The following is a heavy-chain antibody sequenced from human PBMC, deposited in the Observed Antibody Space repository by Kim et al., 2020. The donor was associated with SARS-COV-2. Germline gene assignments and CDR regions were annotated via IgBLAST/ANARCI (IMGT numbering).Heavy chain of an antibody. D-gene: IGHD6-19*01. J-gene: IGHJ6*04. Sequence: GGSLRLSCAASGFTFSNAWMSWVRQAPGKGLEWVGRIKSKTDGGTTDYAAPVKGSFTIPRDDSKNTLYLQMNSLKTEDTAVYYCTTDVEQWLVRYYYGMDVWVSGTTVTVAS. V-gene: IGHV3-15*01. CDR1: GFTFSNAW. CDR3: TTDVEQWLVRYYYGMDV. CDR2: IKSKTDGGTT.